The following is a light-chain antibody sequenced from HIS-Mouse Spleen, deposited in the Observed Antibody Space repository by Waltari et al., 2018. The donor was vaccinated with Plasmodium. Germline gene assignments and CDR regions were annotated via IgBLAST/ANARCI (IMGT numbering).Light chain of an antibody. CDR3: YSTDSSGNHRV. V-gene: IGLV3-10*01. CDR1: ALPKKY. CDR2: EDS. J-gene: IGLJ3*02. Sequence: SYELTQPPSVSVSPGQTARITCSGDALPKKYAYWYQQKSGQAPVLVIYEDSKRPSGIPGRFSSSSSGTMATLTSSGAQVEDEADYYCYSTDSSGNHRVFGGGTKLTVL.